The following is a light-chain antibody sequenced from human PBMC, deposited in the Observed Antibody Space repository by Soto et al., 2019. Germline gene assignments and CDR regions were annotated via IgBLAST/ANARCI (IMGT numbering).Light chain of an antibody. J-gene: IGKJ4*01. V-gene: IGKV3-20*01. Sequence: EIVLTQSPGTLSLSPGETATLSCRARQTIGRTYLAWYQQKPGQAPRLLIFGTSSRATGIPDRFSGSGSGTDFTLSISRLEPEDFAVYYCQQYASSPLLTFGGGTKVDIK. CDR1: QTIGRTY. CDR2: GTS. CDR3: QQYASSPLLT.